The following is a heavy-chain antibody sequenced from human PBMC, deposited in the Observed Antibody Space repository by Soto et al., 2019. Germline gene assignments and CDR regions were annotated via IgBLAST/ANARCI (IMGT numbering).Heavy chain of an antibody. Sequence: ASVKVSCKVSGYTLTELSMHWVRQAPGKGLEWMGGFDPEDGETIYAQKFQGRVTMTEDTSTDTAYMELSSLRSEDTAVYYCATKNLLRDLAGGAWFDPWGQGTLVTVSS. CDR1: GYTLTELS. J-gene: IGHJ5*02. D-gene: IGHD7-27*01. CDR3: ATKNLLRDLAGGAWFDP. V-gene: IGHV1-24*01. CDR2: FDPEDGET.